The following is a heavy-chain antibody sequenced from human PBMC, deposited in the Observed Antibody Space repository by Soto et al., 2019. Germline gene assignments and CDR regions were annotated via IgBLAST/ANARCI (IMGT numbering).Heavy chain of an antibody. CDR1: GGTFSSFA. D-gene: IGHD3-3*01. J-gene: IGHJ4*02. V-gene: IGHV1-69*01. CDR2: IIPVFATA. Sequence: QVQLVQSGAEVKKPGSSVKVSCKASGGTFSSFAINWVRQAPGQGLEWMGGIIPVFATANSAQRFQGRLTITADESTSTAYMELSSLRSEDTAVYYCAKATYYEFWSGSGPFDSWGQGTLVTVSS. CDR3: AKATYYEFWSGSGPFDS.